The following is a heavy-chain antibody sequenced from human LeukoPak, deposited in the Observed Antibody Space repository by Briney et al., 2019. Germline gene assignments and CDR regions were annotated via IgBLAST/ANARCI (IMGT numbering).Heavy chain of an antibody. D-gene: IGHD3-10*01. Sequence: PGGSLKLSCPASGFTFSNYAMSWVRQAPGKGLEWVSAISGSASSTYYADSVKGRFTISRDNSKNTLYLQMNSLKGDDTAVYYCAKDSAFYYIDVWGKGTTVIISS. J-gene: IGHJ6*03. CDR1: GFTFSNYA. CDR2: ISGSASST. V-gene: IGHV3-23*01. CDR3: AKDSAFYYIDV.